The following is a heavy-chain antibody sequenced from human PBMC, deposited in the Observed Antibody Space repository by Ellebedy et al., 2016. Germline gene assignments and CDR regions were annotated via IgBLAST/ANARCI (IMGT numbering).Heavy chain of an antibody. V-gene: IGHV3-23*01. CDR2: INNRGNYT. CDR1: GFIFSNFD. D-gene: IGHD2-21*02. CDR3: ARKGDETRVPTSLAH. Sequence: GGSLRLSXTASGFIFSNFDMSWVRQAPGKGLEWVSGINNRGNYTHYAGSVKGRFTISRDNSKNTLYLQMSSLRPEDTALYYCARKGDETRVPTSLAHWGQGTLVTVSS. J-gene: IGHJ4*02.